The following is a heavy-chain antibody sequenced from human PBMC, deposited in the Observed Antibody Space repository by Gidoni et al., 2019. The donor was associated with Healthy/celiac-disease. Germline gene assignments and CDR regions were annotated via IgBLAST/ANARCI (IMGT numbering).Heavy chain of an antibody. CDR2: ISGSGLTT. CDR1: GFTFSSYA. D-gene: IGHD2-2*01. V-gene: IGHV3-23*01. CDR3: AKDDIVVVPAALWDY. Sequence: VQLLESGGGLVQPGGSLRLSCAASGFTFSSYAMSWVRQAPGKGLQWVSAISGSGLTTYYADSVQGRFTISRDNSNNTLYLQMNSLRAEDTALYYCAKDDIVVVPAALWDYWGLGTLVTVSS. J-gene: IGHJ4*02.